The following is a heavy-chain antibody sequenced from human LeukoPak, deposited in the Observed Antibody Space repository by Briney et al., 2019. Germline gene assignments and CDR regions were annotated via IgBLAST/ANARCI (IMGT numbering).Heavy chain of an antibody. J-gene: IGHJ5*02. Sequence: VASVKVSCKASGGTFSSYAISWVRQAPGQGLEWMGGIIPIFGTANYAQKFQGRVTITADESTSTAYMELSSLRSEDTAVYYCARSGYCSSTSCYQSHNWFDPWGQGTLVTVSS. CDR3: ARSGYCSSTSCYQSHNWFDP. V-gene: IGHV1-69*13. CDR2: IIPIFGTA. CDR1: GGTFSSYA. D-gene: IGHD2-2*03.